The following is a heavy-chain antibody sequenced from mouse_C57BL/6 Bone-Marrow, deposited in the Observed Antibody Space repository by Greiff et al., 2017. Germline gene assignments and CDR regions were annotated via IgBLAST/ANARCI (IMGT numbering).Heavy chain of an antibody. CDR1: GFTFSSYG. J-gene: IGHJ2*01. CDR3: ARHSDYYGSSPDY. CDR2: ISSGGSYT. Sequence: EVKLVESGGDLVKPGGSLKLSCAASGFTFSSYGMSWVRQTPDKRLEWVATISSGGSYTYYPDSVKGRFTISRDNAKNTLYLQLSSLKSEDTAMYYCARHSDYYGSSPDYWGQGTTLTVSS. V-gene: IGHV5-6*02. D-gene: IGHD1-1*01.